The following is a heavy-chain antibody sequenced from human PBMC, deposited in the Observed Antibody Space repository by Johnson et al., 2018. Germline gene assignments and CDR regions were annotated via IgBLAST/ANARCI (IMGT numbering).Heavy chain of an antibody. D-gene: IGHD3-9*01. CDR2: IQQDGSEK. J-gene: IGHJ6*03. CDR1: GFTFRSYW. V-gene: IGHV3-7*03. Sequence: EVQLVESGGGLVQXGGSLRLSCAASGFTFRSYWMSWVRQAPGKGLEWVANIQQDGSEKYYVDSVTGRFTISRDNAKNSLYLQLNSLRAEDTAVYYCARVYGAQNNDIWTGLMDVWGKGTTFTVSS. CDR3: ARVYGAQNNDIWTGLMDV.